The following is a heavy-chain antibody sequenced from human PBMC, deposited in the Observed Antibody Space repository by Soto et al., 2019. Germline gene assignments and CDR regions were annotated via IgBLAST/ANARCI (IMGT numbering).Heavy chain of an antibody. CDR3: AIGRVRRDNKPYGRDV. J-gene: IGHJ6*02. CDR1: GDPISSGGYF. Sequence: QVQLQESGPGLVQPSQTLSLTCTVSGDPISSGGYFWTWIRQHPGKGLEWIGNTYYTGTTYYNPSLKSRVSMAAESSKTQSSLELTSLTAADTAIYYCAIGRVRRDNKPYGRDVWGQGATVTVSS. D-gene: IGHD2-21*01. CDR2: TYYTGTT. V-gene: IGHV4-31*03.